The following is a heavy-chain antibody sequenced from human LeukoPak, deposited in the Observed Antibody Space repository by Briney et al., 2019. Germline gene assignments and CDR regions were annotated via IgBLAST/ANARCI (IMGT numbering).Heavy chain of an antibody. J-gene: IGHJ5*02. Sequence: SETLSLTCTVSGGSISSSSYYWGWIRQPPGKGLEWIGSIYYSGSTYYNPSLKSRVTISVDTSKNQFSLKLSSVTAADTAVYYCARKPTAMVTVVWFDPGGQGTLVTVSS. CDR3: ARKPTAMVTVVWFDP. V-gene: IGHV4-39*01. D-gene: IGHD5-18*01. CDR2: IYYSGST. CDR1: GGSISSSSYY.